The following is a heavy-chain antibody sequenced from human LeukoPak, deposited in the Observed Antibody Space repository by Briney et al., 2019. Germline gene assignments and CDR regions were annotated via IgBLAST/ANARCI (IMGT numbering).Heavy chain of an antibody. V-gene: IGHV4-39*01. CDR2: IHYSGSS. J-gene: IGHJ4*02. CDR3: VRHISANTGYFDS. CDR1: DGSVSSGTYY. Sequence: PSETLSLTCTISDGSVSSGTYYWGWIRQSPGKGLEWIGSIHYSGSSYYNPSLKSRADIFVDTSRDQVSMDLSYVTAADTALYYCVRHISANTGYFDSCGQGTLVTVSS.